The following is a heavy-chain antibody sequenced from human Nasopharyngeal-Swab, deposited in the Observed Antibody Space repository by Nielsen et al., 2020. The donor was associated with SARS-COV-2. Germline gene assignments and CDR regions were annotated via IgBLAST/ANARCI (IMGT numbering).Heavy chain of an antibody. CDR3: ARDGLDYDFWSSYFMDV. J-gene: IGHJ6*02. D-gene: IGHD3-3*01. Sequence: WIRQPPGKGLEWVSSISSSSSYIYYADSVKVRFTISSDNAKNSLYLHMNSLRAEDTAVYYCARDGLDYDFWSSYFMDVWGQGTTVTVSS. CDR2: ISSSSSYI. V-gene: IGHV3-21*01.